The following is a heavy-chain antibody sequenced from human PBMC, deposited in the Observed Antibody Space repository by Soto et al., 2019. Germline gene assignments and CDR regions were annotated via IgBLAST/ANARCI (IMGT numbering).Heavy chain of an antibody. CDR3: ARDPQIGYCSGGSCYSSYFQH. J-gene: IGHJ1*01. Sequence: SVKVSCKASGGTFSSYAISWVRQAPGQGLEWMGGIIPIFGTANYAQKFQGRVTITADESTSTAYMELRSLRSDDTAVYYCARDPQIGYCSGGSCYSSYFQHWGQGTLVTVSS. D-gene: IGHD2-15*01. CDR2: IIPIFGTA. V-gene: IGHV1-69*13. CDR1: GGTFSSYA.